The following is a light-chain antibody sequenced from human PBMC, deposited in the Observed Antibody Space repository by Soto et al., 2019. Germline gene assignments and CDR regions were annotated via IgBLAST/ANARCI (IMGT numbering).Light chain of an antibody. Sequence: DIEMTQSPASLSASVGDRVTISCRAGQNIDNYLNWYQQKPGKAPKLLIYTASILQSGVPSRFSGSGSGTEFTLTISSLQPEDFATYYCQQSYSSLPTFGGGAKVDIK. J-gene: IGKJ4*01. CDR2: TAS. V-gene: IGKV1-39*01. CDR3: QQSYSSLPT. CDR1: QNIDNY.